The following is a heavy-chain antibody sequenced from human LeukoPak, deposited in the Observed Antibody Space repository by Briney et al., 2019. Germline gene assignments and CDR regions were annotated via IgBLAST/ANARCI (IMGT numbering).Heavy chain of an antibody. Sequence: GGSLRLSCAASGFTFSNYGMHWVRQAPGKGLEWVAVISYDGSNKYYADSVKGRFTISRDNSKNTLYLQMNSLRAEDTAVYYCAKDPIRKYYYGSGSHTFDYWGQGTLVTVSS. CDR1: GFTFSNYG. V-gene: IGHV3-30*18. CDR2: ISYDGSNK. D-gene: IGHD3-10*01. CDR3: AKDPIRKYYYGSGSHTFDY. J-gene: IGHJ4*02.